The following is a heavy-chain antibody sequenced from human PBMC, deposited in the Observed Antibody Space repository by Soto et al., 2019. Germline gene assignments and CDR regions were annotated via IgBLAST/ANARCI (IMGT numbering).Heavy chain of an antibody. V-gene: IGHV3-30-3*01. Sequence: GGSLRLSCAASGFTFSSYAMHWVRQAPGKGLEWVAVISYDGSNKYYADSVKGRFTISRDNSKNTLYLQMNSLRAEDTAVYYCARGADSSGWYIPNYYYYYGMDVWGQGTTVTVSS. CDR1: GFTFSSYA. J-gene: IGHJ6*02. CDR2: ISYDGSNK. CDR3: ARGADSSGWYIPNYYYYYGMDV. D-gene: IGHD6-19*01.